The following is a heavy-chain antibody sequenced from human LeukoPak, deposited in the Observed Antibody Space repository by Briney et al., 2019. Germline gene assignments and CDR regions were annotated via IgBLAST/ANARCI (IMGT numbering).Heavy chain of an antibody. D-gene: IGHD6-25*01. Sequence: SETLSLTCTVSGGSISSYYWSWIRQPPGKGLEWIGYIYYSGSTNYNPSLKSRVTISVDTSKNQFSLKLSSVTAADTAVYYCARYSSDYYYYMDVWGKGTTVTVSS. CDR3: ARYSSDYYYYMDV. J-gene: IGHJ6*03. CDR2: IYYSGST. CDR1: GGSISSYY. V-gene: IGHV4-59*12.